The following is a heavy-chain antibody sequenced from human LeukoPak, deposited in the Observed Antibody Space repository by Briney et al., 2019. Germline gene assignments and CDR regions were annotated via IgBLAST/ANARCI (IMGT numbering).Heavy chain of an antibody. Sequence: GESLKISCKGSGYPFTTYWIGWVRHMPGKGLEWMGIIYGGDSDTRYGPSFQGQVTISADRSITTAYLQWTSLKASDTAMYYCARGLGERGAFDIWGQGTMVTVS. J-gene: IGHJ3*02. CDR2: IYGGDSDT. V-gene: IGHV5-51*01. CDR3: ARGLGERGAFDI. D-gene: IGHD3-16*01. CDR1: GYPFTTYW.